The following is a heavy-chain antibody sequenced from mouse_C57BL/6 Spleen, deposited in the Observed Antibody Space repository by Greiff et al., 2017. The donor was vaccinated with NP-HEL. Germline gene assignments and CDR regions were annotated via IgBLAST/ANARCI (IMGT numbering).Heavy chain of an antibody. J-gene: IGHJ4*01. Sequence: EVKLVESGGGLVKPGGSLKLSCAASGFTFSSYAMSWVRQTPEKRLEWVATISDGGSYTYYPDNVKGRFTISRDNAKNNLYLQMSHLKSEDTAMYYCARDMDYGSSSLAMDYWGQGTSVTVSS. CDR2: ISDGGSYT. CDR3: ARDMDYGSSSLAMDY. CDR1: GFTFSSYA. V-gene: IGHV5-4*01. D-gene: IGHD1-1*01.